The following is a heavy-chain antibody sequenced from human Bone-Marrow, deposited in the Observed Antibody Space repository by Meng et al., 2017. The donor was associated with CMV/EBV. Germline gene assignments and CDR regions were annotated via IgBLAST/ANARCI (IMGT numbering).Heavy chain of an antibody. D-gene: IGHD1-7*01. CDR2: ISAYNGNT. J-gene: IGHJ4*02. CDR1: GYTFTGYY. Sequence: ASVKVSCKASGYTFTGYYMNWVRQAPGQGLEWMGWISAYNGNTNYAQKLQGRVTMTTDTSTSTAYMELRSLRSDDTAVYYCARDTRITGTTGPMRSWGQGTLVTVSS. V-gene: IGHV1-18*04. CDR3: ARDTRITGTTGPMRS.